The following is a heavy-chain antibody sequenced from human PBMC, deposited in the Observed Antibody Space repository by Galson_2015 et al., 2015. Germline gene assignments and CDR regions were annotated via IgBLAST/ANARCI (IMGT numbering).Heavy chain of an antibody. CDR1: GFTFSSYA. J-gene: IGHJ4*03. Sequence: SLRLSCAASGFTFSSYAMSWVRQAPGKGLEWVSAISGSGGSTYYAASVKGRFTISRDNSKNTLYLQMNSLRAEDTAVYYCAKDGQVFEMATMVGSSYSDYAVQRTL. D-gene: IGHD5-24*01. V-gene: IGHV3-23*01. CDR3: AKDGQVFEMATMVGSSYSDY. CDR2: ISGSGGST.